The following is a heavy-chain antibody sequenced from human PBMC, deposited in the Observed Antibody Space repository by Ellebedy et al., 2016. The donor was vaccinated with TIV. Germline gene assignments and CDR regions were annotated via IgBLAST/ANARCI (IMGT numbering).Heavy chain of an antibody. J-gene: IGHJ4*02. CDR3: ARGGDGYIHY. Sequence: MPSETLSLTCTVSGGSISSGDYYWSWIRQPPGKGLEWLGYIYYSGNTSHNPSLTSRVTISVDTSKNQFSLKLSSVTAAETAVYYCARGGDGYIHYWGQGTLVTVSS. CDR1: GGSISSGDYY. D-gene: IGHD5-24*01. V-gene: IGHV4-30-4*01. CDR2: IYYSGNT.